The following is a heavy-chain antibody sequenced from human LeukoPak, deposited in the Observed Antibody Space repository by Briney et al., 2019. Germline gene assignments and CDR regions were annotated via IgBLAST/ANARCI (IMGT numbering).Heavy chain of an antibody. J-gene: IGHJ5*02. CDR1: GYTFTGYY. D-gene: IGHD3-10*01. Sequence: ASVKVSCKASGYTFTGYYMLWVRQAPGQGLEWMGWINPNSGGTNYAQKFQGRVTMTRDTSIGTAYMELSRLRSDDTAVYYCARSMVRGVILSGLDPWGQGTLVTVSS. CDR3: ARSMVRGVILSGLDP. V-gene: IGHV1-2*02. CDR2: INPNSGGT.